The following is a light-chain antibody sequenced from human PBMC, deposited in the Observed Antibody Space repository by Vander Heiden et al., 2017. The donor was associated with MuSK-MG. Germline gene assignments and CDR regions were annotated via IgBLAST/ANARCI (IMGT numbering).Light chain of an antibody. CDR1: QSLRFGNGRDY. CDR2: VGS. V-gene: IGKV2-28*01. J-gene: IGKJ5*01. Sequence: DIVMTQSPLSLSVTPGEPASISCRSSQSLRFGNGRDYLAWYLQKPGQSQQLLISVGSNRAYGVPDRFSGSGEGTDFTLKISRGEAEDIGVYYWMQDLPSHTFGQGTRLEIK. CDR3: MQDLPSHT.